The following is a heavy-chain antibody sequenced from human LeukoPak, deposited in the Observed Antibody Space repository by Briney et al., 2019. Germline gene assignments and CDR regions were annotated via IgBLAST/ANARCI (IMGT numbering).Heavy chain of an antibody. J-gene: IGHJ3*02. CDR1: NYSISSGFS. V-gene: IGHV4-38-2*02. CDR3: ANTISGTYADAFHI. D-gene: IGHD1-26*01. Sequence: SETLSLTCTVSNYSISSGFSWGWIRQSPGKGLEWVVSFYHSGTTYYNPSLKSRVTISVDTSKNQFSLKLSSVSAADTAMYYCANTISGTYADAFHIWGQGTVVTVSS. CDR2: FYHSGTT.